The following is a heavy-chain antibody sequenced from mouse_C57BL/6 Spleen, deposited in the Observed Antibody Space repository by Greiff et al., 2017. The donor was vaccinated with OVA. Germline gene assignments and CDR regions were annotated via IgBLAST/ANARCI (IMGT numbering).Heavy chain of an antibody. CDR1: GYAFSSYW. CDR3: ASGLLRSSLFDY. V-gene: IGHV1-80*01. CDR2: IYPGDGDT. D-gene: IGHD2-3*01. Sequence: QVQLKESGAELVKPGASVKISCKASGYAFSSYWMNWVKQRPGKGLEWIGQIYPGDGDTNYNGKFKGKATLTADKSSSTAYMQLSSLTSEDSAVYFCASGLLRSSLFDYWGQGTTLTVSS. J-gene: IGHJ2*01.